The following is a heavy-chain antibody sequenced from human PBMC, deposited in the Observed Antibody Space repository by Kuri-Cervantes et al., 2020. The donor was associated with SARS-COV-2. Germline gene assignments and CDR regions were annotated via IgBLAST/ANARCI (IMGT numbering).Heavy chain of an antibody. CDR3: AREPLGYCSSTSCATYNWFDP. V-gene: IGHV1-24*01. D-gene: IGHD2-2*01. CDR2: FDPEDGET. J-gene: IGHJ5*02. CDR1: GYTLTELS. Sequence: ASVKVSCKVSGYTLTELSMHWVRQAPGKGLEWMGGFDPEDGETIYAQKFQGRVTMTEDTSTDTAYMELSSLRSEDTAVYYCAREPLGYCSSTSCATYNWFDPWGQGTLVTVSS.